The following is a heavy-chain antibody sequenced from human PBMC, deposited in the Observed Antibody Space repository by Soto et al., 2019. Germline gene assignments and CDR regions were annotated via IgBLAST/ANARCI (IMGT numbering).Heavy chain of an antibody. Sequence: GASVKVSCKASGGTFSSYAISWVRQAPGQGLEWMGGIIPIFGTANYAQKFQGRVTITADESTSTAYMELSSLRSEDTAVYYCARDASNGEDYDILTGYYKGEYFQHWGQGTLVTVSS. CDR3: ARDASNGEDYDILTGYYKGEYFQH. J-gene: IGHJ1*01. CDR2: IIPIFGTA. CDR1: GGTFSSYA. V-gene: IGHV1-69*13. D-gene: IGHD3-9*01.